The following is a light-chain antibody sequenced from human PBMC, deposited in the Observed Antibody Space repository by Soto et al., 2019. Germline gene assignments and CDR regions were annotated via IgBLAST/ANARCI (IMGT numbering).Light chain of an antibody. V-gene: IGLV2-8*01. CDR2: EVN. J-gene: IGLJ1*01. CDR1: SNDVGGHDF. CDR3: SSYAGSSNV. Sequence: QSALTQPPSASGSPGQSVTISCTGTSNDVGGHDFVSWYQQHPGKAPKLMIYEVNKRPSGVPDRFSGSKSGNTASLTVSGLQAEDEADYYCSSYAGSSNVFGTGTKVTVL.